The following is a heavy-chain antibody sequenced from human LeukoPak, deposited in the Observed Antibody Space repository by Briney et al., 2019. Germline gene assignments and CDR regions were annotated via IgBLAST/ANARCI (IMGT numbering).Heavy chain of an antibody. J-gene: IGHJ4*02. D-gene: IGHD2-2*01. Sequence: GGSLRLSCAASGFTFSIYSMNWVRQAPGKGLEWVSSICSSGSSIYYSDSLRGRFTVSRDNAKNSLFLQMNSLRDEDTAVYFCARGPSCSSTSCYTTGLFDYWGQGTLVTVSS. V-gene: IGHV3-21*01. CDR3: ARGPSCSSTSCYTTGLFDY. CDR1: GFTFSIYS. CDR2: ICSSGSSI.